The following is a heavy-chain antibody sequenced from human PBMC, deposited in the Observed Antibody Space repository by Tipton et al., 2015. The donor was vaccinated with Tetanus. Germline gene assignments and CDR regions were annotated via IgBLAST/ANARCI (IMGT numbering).Heavy chain of an antibody. J-gene: IGHJ4*02. CDR3: ARHRVGNYYDSSGYYRSDYFDY. D-gene: IGHD3-22*01. CDR1: GGSISSSSYY. Sequence: TLSLTCTVSGGSISSSSYYWGWIRQPPGKGLEWIGSIYYSGSTYYNPSLKSRLTISVNTSKNQFSLKRSSVTAADTAVYYCARHRVGNYYDSSGYYRSDYFDYWGQGTLVTVSS. V-gene: IGHV4-39*01. CDR2: IYYSGST.